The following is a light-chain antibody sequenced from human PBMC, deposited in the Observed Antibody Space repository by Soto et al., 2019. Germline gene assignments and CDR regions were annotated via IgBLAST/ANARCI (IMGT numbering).Light chain of an antibody. V-gene: IGLV1-40*01. Sequence: QSVLTQPPSVSGAPGQRVTISCTGSSSNIGAGYDVHWYQQLPGTAPTLLISANTDRPSGVPDRFSGSKSGTSASLAITGLQTEDEADYYCQSFDRSLTAWVFCGGTKVTVL. CDR1: SSNIGAGYD. CDR3: QSFDRSLTAWV. CDR2: ANT. J-gene: IGLJ3*02.